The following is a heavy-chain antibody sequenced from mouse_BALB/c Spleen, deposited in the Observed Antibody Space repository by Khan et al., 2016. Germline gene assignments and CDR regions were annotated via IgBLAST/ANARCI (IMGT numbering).Heavy chain of an antibody. CDR2: YISYSSTI. CDR3: ARKGVRNSYAMDY. V-gene: IGHV5-17*02. Sequence: EVELVESGGGLVQPCGSRSLTCAVSGFSITSVCMQKCLQAFAGNRLWFVYYISYSSTIYYTASLKSRIPISRDTPKNTLFLQLTCVTSEDPAMYYCARKGVRNSYAMDYWGQGTSGTVSS. J-gene: IGHJ4*01. CDR1: GFSITSVC.